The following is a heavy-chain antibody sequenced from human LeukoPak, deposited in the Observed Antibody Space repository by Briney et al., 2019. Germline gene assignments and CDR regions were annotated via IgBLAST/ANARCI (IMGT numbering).Heavy chain of an antibody. D-gene: IGHD2-15*01. CDR1: GFTFSAYW. Sequence: GGSLRLSCAAPGFTFSAYWMTWVRQAPGKGLEWVANIKEDGSQKYYVDSVKGRFTISRDNAKNSLYLQMDSLRAEDTAVYYCARDTGCAGGTCFSFYDYWGQGTLVTVPS. CDR3: ARDTGCAGGTCFSFYDY. J-gene: IGHJ4*02. CDR2: IKEDGSQK. V-gene: IGHV3-7*01.